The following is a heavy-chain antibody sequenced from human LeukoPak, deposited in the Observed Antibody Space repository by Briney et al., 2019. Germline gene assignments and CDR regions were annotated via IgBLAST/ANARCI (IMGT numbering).Heavy chain of an antibody. V-gene: IGHV4-59*01. D-gene: IGHD3-10*01. CDR3: ARGYYGLGSNHDAFDI. Sequence: SETLSLTCTVSGGSISSYHWSWIRQPPGKGLEWIGYIYYSGSTNYNPSLKSRVTISVDTSKNQFSLKLSSVTAADTAVYYRARGYYGLGSNHDAFDIWGQGTMVTVSS. J-gene: IGHJ3*02. CDR1: GGSISSYH. CDR2: IYYSGST.